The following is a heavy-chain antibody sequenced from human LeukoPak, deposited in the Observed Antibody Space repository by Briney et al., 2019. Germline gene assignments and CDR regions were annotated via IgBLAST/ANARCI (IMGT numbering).Heavy chain of an antibody. V-gene: IGHV3-23*01. CDR1: GFTFSSHA. J-gene: IGHJ6*03. CDR2: ISGSGGST. Sequence: PGGSLRLSCATSGFTFSSHAMSWVRQAPGKGPEWVSAISGSGGSTYYADSVKGRFTISRDNSKITLYLQMNSLRAEDTAVYYCAKYLGTGDGCYYYYYMDVWGKGTTVTVSS. D-gene: IGHD7-27*01. CDR3: AKYLGTGDGCYYYYYMDV.